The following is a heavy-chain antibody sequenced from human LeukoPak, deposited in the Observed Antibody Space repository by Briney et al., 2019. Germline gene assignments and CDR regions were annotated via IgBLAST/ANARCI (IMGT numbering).Heavy chain of an antibody. CDR2: MNPNSGNT. J-gene: IGHJ5*02. CDR3: ARRKIRQTNWFDP. Sequence: GASVKVSCKASGYTFTSYDINWVRQATGQGLEWMGWMNPNSGNTGYAQKFQGRVTITRNTSISTAYMELSSLRSEDTAVYYCARRKIRQTNWFDPWGQGTLVTVSS. CDR1: GYTFTSYD. V-gene: IGHV1-8*01.